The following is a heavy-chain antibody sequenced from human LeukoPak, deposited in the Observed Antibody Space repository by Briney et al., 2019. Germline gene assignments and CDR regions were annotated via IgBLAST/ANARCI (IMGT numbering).Heavy chain of an antibody. J-gene: IGHJ4*02. CDR3: ATYLDYDFWSGFTDY. Sequence: GGSLRLSCAASGFTFSSYGMHWVRQAPGKGLEWVALIRYDGSNKYYADSVKGRFTISRDNSKNTLYLQMNSLRAEDTAVYYCATYLDYDFWSGFTDYWGQGTLVTVSS. D-gene: IGHD3-3*01. CDR2: IRYDGSNK. V-gene: IGHV3-30*02. CDR1: GFTFSSYG.